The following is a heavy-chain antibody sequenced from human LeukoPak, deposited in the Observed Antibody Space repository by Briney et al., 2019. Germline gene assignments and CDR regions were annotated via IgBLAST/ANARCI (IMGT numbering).Heavy chain of an antibody. CDR3: AKKTYSSGWRVPIDF. D-gene: IGHD6-19*01. CDR1: GGSVSNGIYY. V-gene: IGHV4-39*01. J-gene: IGHJ4*02. CDR2: IHNVGST. Sequence: KPSETLSLTCTVSGGSVSNGIYYWGWIRQPPGKGLEWIGSIHNVGSTYYNPSLKSRVTVSVDTSKNQFSLNLSSVTAADTAVYYCAKKTYSSGWRVPIDFWGRGTLVTVSS.